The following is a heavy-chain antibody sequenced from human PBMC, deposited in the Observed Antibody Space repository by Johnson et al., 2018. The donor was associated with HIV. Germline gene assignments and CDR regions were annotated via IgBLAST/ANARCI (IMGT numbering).Heavy chain of an antibody. Sequence: VQLVESGGGVLRPGGSLRLSCEGFGFIFGDYGLSWVRQRPGKGLEWVSGISWNGGNIGYAASVKGRFTVSRDNAKNLLYLQMNSLREEDTALYYCAKDMMGVDYGDYDEAAFDIWGQGTMVTVSS. J-gene: IGHJ3*02. CDR2: ISWNGGNI. D-gene: IGHD4-17*01. CDR1: GFIFGDYG. CDR3: AKDMMGVDYGDYDEAAFDI. V-gene: IGHV3-20*04.